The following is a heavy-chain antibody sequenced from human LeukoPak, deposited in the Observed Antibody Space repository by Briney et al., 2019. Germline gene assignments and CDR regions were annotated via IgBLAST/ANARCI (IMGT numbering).Heavy chain of an antibody. D-gene: IGHD6-6*01. CDR3: ARGGVAARLGY. J-gene: IGHJ4*02. CDR1: GGSFSDYY. Sequence: SETLSLTCAVYGGSFSDYYWSWIRQPPGKGLEWIGEINQIRGAFYNPSFKGRVTISEDISRNQVSLKLTSVTVADTAVYYCARGGVAARLGYWGQGTLVTVSS. CDR2: INQIRGA. V-gene: IGHV4-34*01.